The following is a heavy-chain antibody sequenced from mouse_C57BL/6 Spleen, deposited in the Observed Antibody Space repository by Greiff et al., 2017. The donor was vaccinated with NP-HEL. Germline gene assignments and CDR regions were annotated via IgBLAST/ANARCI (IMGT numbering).Heavy chain of an antibody. CDR2: IYPGDGDT. D-gene: IGHD2-3*01. V-gene: IGHV1-82*01. Sequence: QVQLQQSGPELVKPGASVKISCKASGYAFSSSWMNWVKQRPGKGLEWIGRIYPGDGDTNYNGKFKGKATLTADKSSSTAYMQLSSLTSEDSAVYFCARRGYDGYPDYWGQGTTLTVSS. CDR1: GYAFSSSW. J-gene: IGHJ2*01. CDR3: ARRGYDGYPDY.